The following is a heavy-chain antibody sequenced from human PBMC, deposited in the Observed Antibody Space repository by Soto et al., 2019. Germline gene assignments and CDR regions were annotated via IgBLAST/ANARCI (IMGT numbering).Heavy chain of an antibody. D-gene: IGHD2-15*01. CDR2: ISGSGKMA. J-gene: IGHJ5*02. V-gene: IGHV3-23*01. Sequence: EVHLLEAGGGLVQPGRSLRLSCTASGFTFSNYAMTWVRQAPGKGLEWVSGISGSGKMAYYADSGRGRLTISRDNSKNTRYLRMDNLRAEDTAVYHCAKDAVEAAQVPTPGASWGQGTLVTVSS. CDR3: AKDAVEAAQVPTPGAS. CDR1: GFTFSNYA.